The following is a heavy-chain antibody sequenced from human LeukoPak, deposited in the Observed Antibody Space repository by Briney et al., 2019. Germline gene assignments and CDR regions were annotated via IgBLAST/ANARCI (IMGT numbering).Heavy chain of an antibody. D-gene: IGHD4/OR15-4a*01. J-gene: IGHJ4*02. CDR2: INPSGGIT. CDR1: GYSFTNYY. Sequence: ASVRVSCKASGYSFTNYYMHWVRQAPGQGLEWMGVINPSGGITTYTQKFQGRVTMTRDMSTSTVYMELSSLTSEDTAVYFCARTRCYYFDYWGQGTLVTVSS. V-gene: IGHV1-46*01. CDR3: ARTRCYYFDY.